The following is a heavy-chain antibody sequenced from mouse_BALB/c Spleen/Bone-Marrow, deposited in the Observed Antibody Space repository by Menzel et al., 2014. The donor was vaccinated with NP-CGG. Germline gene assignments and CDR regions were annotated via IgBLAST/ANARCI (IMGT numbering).Heavy chain of an antibody. J-gene: IGHJ2*01. CDR3: ARGGFDY. Sequence: GAELVKPGASVKLPCKASGYTFTSYWMHWVKQRPGQGLEWIGEINPSNGRTNYNEKFKSKATLTVDKSSSTAYMQLSSLTSEDSAVYYCARGGFDYWGQGTTLTVSS. CDR1: GYTFTSYW. CDR2: INPSNGRT. V-gene: IGHV1S81*02.